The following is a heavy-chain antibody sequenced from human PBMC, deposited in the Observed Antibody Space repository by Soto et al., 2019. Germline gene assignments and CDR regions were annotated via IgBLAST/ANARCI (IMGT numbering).Heavy chain of an antibody. CDR3: ARDKITGFFDY. J-gene: IGHJ4*02. D-gene: IGHD2-8*02. Sequence: PSETLSLTCTVSGGSISSYYWSWIRQPPGKGMEWIGYVHHSWGSTYNPSLQSRVAISLDTSKSQFSLKLTSVTATDTAVYYCARDKITGFFDYWGQGTLVTVSS. CDR1: GGSISSYY. CDR2: VHHSWGS. V-gene: IGHV4-59*12.